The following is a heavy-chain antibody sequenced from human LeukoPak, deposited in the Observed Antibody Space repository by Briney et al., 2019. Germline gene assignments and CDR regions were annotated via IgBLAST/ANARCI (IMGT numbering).Heavy chain of an antibody. V-gene: IGHV3-33*01. CDR3: ARDYVANEEFLGDQIY. CDR1: GFTFSSYG. J-gene: IGHJ4*02. CDR2: IWYDGSNK. Sequence: GGSLRLSCAASGFTFSSYGMHWVRQAPGKGLEWVAVIWYDGSNKYYADSVKGRFTISRDNSKNTLYLQMNSLRAEDTAVYYCARDYVANEEFLGDQIYWGQGTLVTVSS. D-gene: IGHD3-10*01.